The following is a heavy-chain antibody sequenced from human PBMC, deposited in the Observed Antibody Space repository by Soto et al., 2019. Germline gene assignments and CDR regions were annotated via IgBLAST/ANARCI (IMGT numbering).Heavy chain of an antibody. CDR3: ARGHSSKGIDY. CDR2: ISAYNGNT. CDR1: GYTFTSYG. Sequence: ASVKVSCKASGYTFTSYGISWVRQAPGQGLEWMGWISAYNGNTNYAQKLQGRVTMTTNTSTSTAYMELSSLRSEDTAVYYCARGHSSKGIDYWGQGTLVTVSS. J-gene: IGHJ4*02. D-gene: IGHD6-6*01. V-gene: IGHV1-18*01.